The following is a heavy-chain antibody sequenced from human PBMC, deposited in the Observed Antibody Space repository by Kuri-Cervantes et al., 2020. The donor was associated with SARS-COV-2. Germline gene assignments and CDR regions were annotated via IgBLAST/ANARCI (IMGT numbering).Heavy chain of an antibody. Sequence: ASVKVSCKASGYTFTGYYMHWVRQAPGQGLEWMGWINPNSGGTNYAQKFQGWVTMTRDTSISTVYMELSRLRSDDTAVYYCARVRYCTATNCMPFCDYWGQGTLVTVSS. CDR1: GYTFTGYY. CDR2: INPNSGGT. J-gene: IGHJ4*02. CDR3: ARVRYCTATNCMPFCDY. D-gene: IGHD2-8*02. V-gene: IGHV1-2*04.